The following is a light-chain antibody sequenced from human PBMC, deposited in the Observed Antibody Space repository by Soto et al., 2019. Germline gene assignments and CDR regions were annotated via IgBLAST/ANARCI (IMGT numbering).Light chain of an antibody. J-gene: IGKJ1*01. CDR2: LGS. CDR1: QSLLHSNGYNY. Sequence: DIVMTQSPLSLPVTPGEPASISCRSSQSLLHSNGYNYLDWYLQKPGQSPQLLIYLGSNRSSGVPDRFSGSGSGTDFTLKISSVEVEDVGVYYCMQSLQTWTFGRGTKVDIK. CDR3: MQSLQTWT. V-gene: IGKV2-28*01.